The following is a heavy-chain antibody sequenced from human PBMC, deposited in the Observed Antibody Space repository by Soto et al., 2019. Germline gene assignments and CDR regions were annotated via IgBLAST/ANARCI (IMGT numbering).Heavy chain of an antibody. V-gene: IGHV3-30-3*01. D-gene: IGHD1-26*01. CDR1: GFTFSSYA. CDR2: ISYDGSNK. CDR3: ARDYSGSYWGWFDP. J-gene: IGHJ5*02. Sequence: QVQLVESGGGVVQPGRSLRLSCAASGFTFSSYAMHWVRQAPGKGLEWVAVISYDGSNKYYADCVKGRFTISRDNSKNTLYLQMNSLRAEDTAVYYCARDYSGSYWGWFDPWGQGTLVTVSS.